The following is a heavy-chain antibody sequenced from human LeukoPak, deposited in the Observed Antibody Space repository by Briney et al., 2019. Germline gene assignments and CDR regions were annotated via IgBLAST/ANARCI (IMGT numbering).Heavy chain of an antibody. D-gene: IGHD3-10*02. CDR2: ISSSGSTI. V-gene: IGHV3-48*03. Sequence: GGSLRLSCAAYGFTFSSYEMNWVRQAPGKGLEWVSYISSSGSTIYYAVSVKGRFTISRDNAKNSLYLQMNSLRAEDTAVYYCAELGITMIGGVWGKGTTVTISS. CDR3: AELGITMIGGV. CDR1: GFTFSSYE. J-gene: IGHJ6*04.